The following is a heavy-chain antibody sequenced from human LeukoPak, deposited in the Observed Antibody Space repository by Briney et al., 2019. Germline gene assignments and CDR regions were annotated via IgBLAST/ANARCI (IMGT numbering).Heavy chain of an antibody. CDR1: GLTFDDYA. CDR2: IIGNGGST. J-gene: IGHJ5*02. Sequence: GGSLRLSCAASGLTFDDYAMHWVRQAPGKGLEWVSLIIGNGGSTYYADSVKGRFTISRDSSKNTLYLQMNTLRAEDTAVYYCAKDVSWNWFDPWGQGTLVTVSS. V-gene: IGHV3-43*02. CDR3: AKDVSWNWFDP.